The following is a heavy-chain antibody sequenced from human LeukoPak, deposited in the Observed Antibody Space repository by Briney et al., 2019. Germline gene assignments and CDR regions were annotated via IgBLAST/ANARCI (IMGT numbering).Heavy chain of an antibody. CDR2: IIPIFGTA. CDR3: ARGYGDYLYYFDY. CDR1: GYSFTSNY. D-gene: IGHD4-17*01. J-gene: IGHJ4*02. V-gene: IGHV1-69*13. Sequence: GASVKVSCKASGYSFTSNYIHWVRQAPGQGLEWMGGIIPIFGTANYAQKFQGRVTITADESTSTAYMELSSLRSEDTAVYYCARGYGDYLYYFDYWGQGTLVTVSS.